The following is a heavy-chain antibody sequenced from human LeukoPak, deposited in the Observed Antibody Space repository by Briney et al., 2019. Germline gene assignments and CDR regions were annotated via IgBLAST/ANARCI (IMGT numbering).Heavy chain of an antibody. CDR1: GGSFSGHY. CDR2: IDHSGNT. J-gene: IGHJ3*02. V-gene: IGHV4-34*01. Sequence: SETLSLTCAVSGGSFSGHYWSWIRQSPGEGLEWIGEIDHSGNTNYNPSLKGRLTISVDTSKNQFSLKLSSVTAADTAVYYCARQTRDYGDYVAFDIWGQGTMVTVSS. CDR3: ARQTRDYGDYVAFDI. D-gene: IGHD4-17*01.